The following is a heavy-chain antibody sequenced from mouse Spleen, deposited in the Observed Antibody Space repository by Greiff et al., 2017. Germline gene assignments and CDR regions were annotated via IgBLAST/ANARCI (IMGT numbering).Heavy chain of an antibody. CDR3: ARSNYRYFDY. J-gene: IGHJ2*01. CDR1: GYSFTGYY. V-gene: IGHV1-42*01. Sequence: VQLKESGPELVKPGASVKISCKASGYSFTGYYMNWVKQSPEKSLEWIGEINPSTGGTTYNQKFKAKATLTVDKSSSTAYMQLKSLTSEDSAVYYCARSNYRYFDYWGQGTTLTVSS. CDR2: INPSTGGT. D-gene: IGHD2-14*01.